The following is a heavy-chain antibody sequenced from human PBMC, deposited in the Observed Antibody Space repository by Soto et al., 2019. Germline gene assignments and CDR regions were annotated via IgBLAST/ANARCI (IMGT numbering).Heavy chain of an antibody. D-gene: IGHD4-4*01. Sequence: ASVKVSCKASGYTFTSYAMHWVRQAPGQRLEWMGWINAGNGNTKYSQKFQGRVTITRDTSASTAYMELSSLRSEDTAVYYCARYDYSNYAFDIWGQETMVTVSS. CDR3: ARYDYSNYAFDI. J-gene: IGHJ3*02. CDR2: INAGNGNT. V-gene: IGHV1-3*01. CDR1: GYTFTSYA.